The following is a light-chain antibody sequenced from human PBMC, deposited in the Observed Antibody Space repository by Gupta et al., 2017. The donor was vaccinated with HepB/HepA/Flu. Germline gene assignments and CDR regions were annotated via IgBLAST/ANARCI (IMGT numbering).Light chain of an antibody. Sequence: EIALTQSPGTLSLSPGETVTLSCGASENVNTFYLSWYQQKPGQAPRLLVDGASSRAADIPDRFSGVASGTDLTLTSSRLEPEDWAVYYCSYFGDSRITFGQGTRLEIK. J-gene: IGKJ5*01. V-gene: IGKV3-20*01. CDR2: GAS. CDR1: ENVNTFY. CDR3: SYFGDSRIT.